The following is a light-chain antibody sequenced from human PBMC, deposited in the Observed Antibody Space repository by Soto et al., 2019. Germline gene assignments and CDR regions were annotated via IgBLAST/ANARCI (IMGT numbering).Light chain of an antibody. J-gene: IGLJ3*02. CDR2: KVD. CDR1: SSDLGGLNY. Sequence: QSVLTQPASVSGSPGQSITLPCSGRSSDLGGLNYVSWYQQHPGKVPKLIIYKVDNRPSGISDRFSASKSGNTASLTISGLQAEDEAHYYCSSYTTVPSPQWVFAGGTKLTVL. V-gene: IGLV2-14*01. CDR3: SSYTTVPSPQWV.